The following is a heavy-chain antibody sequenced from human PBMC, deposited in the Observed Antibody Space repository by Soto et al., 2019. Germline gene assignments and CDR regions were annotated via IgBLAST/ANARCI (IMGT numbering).Heavy chain of an antibody. Sequence: GWDPRPSCAATVSIFSRNDLSSVRLAPVKGLEWVSTISGNGGSTYYADSMKGRFTISRDSPKNTLYLQMNSLRAEHTAVYYCANSNWNDPAADIWGQGTMLTDS. D-gene: IGHD1-1*01. CDR3: ANSNWNDPAADI. CDR2: ISGNGGST. CDR1: VSIFSRND. J-gene: IGHJ3*02. V-gene: IGHV3-23*01.